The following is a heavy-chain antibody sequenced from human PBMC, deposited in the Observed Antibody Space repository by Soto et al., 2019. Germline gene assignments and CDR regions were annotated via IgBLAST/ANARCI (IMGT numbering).Heavy chain of an antibody. J-gene: IGHJ2*01. D-gene: IGHD1-20*01. CDR2: IWNDGSFQ. V-gene: IGHV3-33*04. Sequence: KGLEWVAGIWNDGSFQDYVDSVKGRFSISRDNSKNTLYLQMNNLRADDTAIYYCAFFHGEDGIRFSVPVSAFLRNRSSDL. CDR3: AFFHGEDGIRFSVPVSAFLRNRSSDL.